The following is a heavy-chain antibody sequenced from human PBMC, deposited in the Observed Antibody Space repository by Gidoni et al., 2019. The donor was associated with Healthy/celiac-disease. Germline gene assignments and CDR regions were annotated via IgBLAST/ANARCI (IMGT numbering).Heavy chain of an antibody. J-gene: IGHJ4*02. D-gene: IGHD6-19*01. V-gene: IGHV1-2*02. Sequence: QLQLVQSGAEVKKPGASVKVSCKASGYTFTGYYMHWVRQAPGQGLEWMGWINPNSGGTNYAQKLQGSVTMTRDTSISTAYMELSRLRSDDTAVYYCARGRQWLTGYWGQGTLVTVSS. CDR2: INPNSGGT. CDR3: ARGRQWLTGY. CDR1: GYTFTGYY.